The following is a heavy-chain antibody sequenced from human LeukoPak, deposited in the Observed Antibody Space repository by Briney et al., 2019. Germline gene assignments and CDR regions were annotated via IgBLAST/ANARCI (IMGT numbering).Heavy chain of an antibody. CDR3: ARERDSSCWPWGGIFDY. CDR2: ISVYNGNT. Sequence: ASVKVSCKASGFTFTNCGFSWVRQAPGQGLEWVGWISVYNGNTNYAQKLQGRVTMTTDTSTSTAYMELRSLRSDDTAVYYCARERDSSCWPWGGIFDYWGQGTPVTVSS. D-gene: IGHD6-19*01. J-gene: IGHJ4*02. CDR1: GFTFTNCG. V-gene: IGHV1-18*04.